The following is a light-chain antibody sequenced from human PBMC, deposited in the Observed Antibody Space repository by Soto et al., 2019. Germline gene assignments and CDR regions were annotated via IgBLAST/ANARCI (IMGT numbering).Light chain of an antibody. CDR3: SSYTSSSTPLYV. CDR2: EVS. CDR1: SSDVGGYNY. V-gene: IGLV2-14*01. Sequence: QSALTQPPSASGSPGQSITISCTGTSSDVGGYNYVSWYQQHPGKAPKLMIYEVSNRPSGVSNRFSGSKSGNTASLTISGLQAEDEADYYCSSYTSSSTPLYVFGTGNKVTV. J-gene: IGLJ1*01.